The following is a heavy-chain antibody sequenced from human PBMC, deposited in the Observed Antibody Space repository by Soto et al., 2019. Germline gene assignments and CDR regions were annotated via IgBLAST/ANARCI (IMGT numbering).Heavy chain of an antibody. CDR1: GFTFGDYA. V-gene: IGHV3-49*03. D-gene: IGHD6-19*01. J-gene: IGHJ4*02. CDR2: IRSKAYGGTT. CDR3: TRDTHTGYSSGWYDY. Sequence: GGSLRLSCTASGFTFGDYAMSWFRQAPGKGLEWVGFIRSKAYGGTTEYAASVKGRFTISRDDSKSIAYLQMKSLKTEDTAVYYCTRDTHTGYSSGWYDYWGQGTLVTVSS.